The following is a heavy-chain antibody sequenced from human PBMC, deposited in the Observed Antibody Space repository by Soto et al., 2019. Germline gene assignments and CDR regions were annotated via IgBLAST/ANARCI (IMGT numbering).Heavy chain of an antibody. Sequence: GGSLRLSCAASGFTFSDYYMSWIRQAPGKGLEWVSYISSSGSTIYYADSVKGRFTISRDNAKNSLYLQMNSLRAEDTAVYYCARDRVIVATPHFDYWGQGTLVTVSS. D-gene: IGHD5-12*01. J-gene: IGHJ4*02. CDR3: ARDRVIVATPHFDY. CDR1: GFTFSDYY. V-gene: IGHV3-11*01. CDR2: ISSSGSTI.